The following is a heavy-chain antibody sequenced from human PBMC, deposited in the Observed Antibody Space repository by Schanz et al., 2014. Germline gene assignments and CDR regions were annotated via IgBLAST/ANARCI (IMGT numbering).Heavy chain of an antibody. CDR2: ISYHGSER. D-gene: IGHD3-22*01. V-gene: IGHV3-30*18. J-gene: IGHJ4*02. CDR1: GFSFSDYG. CDR3: AKTYDTSGYSGFDY. Sequence: QVQLVESGGGVVQPGRSLRLSCAGSGFSFSDYGMHWVRQAPGRGLEWVAVISYHGSERYYADSVKGRFTISRANSKNTMSPHMNRLRTEDTAAYFCAKTYDTSGYSGFDYWGQGTLVTVSS.